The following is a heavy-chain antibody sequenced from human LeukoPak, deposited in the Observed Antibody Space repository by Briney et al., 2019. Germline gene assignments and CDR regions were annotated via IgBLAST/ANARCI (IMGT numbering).Heavy chain of an antibody. V-gene: IGHV3-23*01. J-gene: IGHJ4*02. Sequence: GGSLRLSCAASGFTFSSYAMSWVRQAPGKGLEWVSAISGSGGSTYYADSVEGRFTISRDNSKNTLYLQMNSLRAEDTAVYYCARTVTYYYDSSGYHSPPFYYFDYWGQGTLVTVSS. CDR2: ISGSGGST. CDR1: GFTFSSYA. CDR3: ARTVTYYYDSSGYHSPPFYYFDY. D-gene: IGHD3-22*01.